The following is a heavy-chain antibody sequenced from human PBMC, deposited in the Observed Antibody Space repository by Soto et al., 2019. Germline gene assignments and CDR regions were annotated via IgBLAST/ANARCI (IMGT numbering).Heavy chain of an antibody. J-gene: IGHJ6*02. Sequence: PSETLSLTCTVSGGSISSSDFYWGWLRQTPGKGLEFIGSMYYSGTTNYNPSLKSRVTISVDTSKNQFTLKLISVTAADTAVYYCAIVLLGELSTVETLTKDYYGMDVWGQGTTVTVSS. CDR2: MYYSGTT. V-gene: IGHV4-39*06. D-gene: IGHD3-16*02. CDR1: GGSISSSDFY. CDR3: AIVLLGELSTVETLTKDYYGMDV.